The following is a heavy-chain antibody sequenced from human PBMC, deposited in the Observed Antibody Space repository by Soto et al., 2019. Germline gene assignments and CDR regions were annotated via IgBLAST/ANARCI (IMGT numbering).Heavy chain of an antibody. CDR3: ARGYYYDSSPDAFDI. V-gene: IGHV1-18*04. CDR2: ISAYNGNT. D-gene: IGHD3-22*01. J-gene: IGHJ3*02. CDR1: GYTFTMYG. Sequence: GASVKVSCKASGYTFTMYGISGVGQSGLQGLEWMGWISAYNGNTNYAQKLQGRVTMTTDTSTSTAYMELRSLRSDDTAVYYCARGYYYDSSPDAFDIWGQGTMVTVSS.